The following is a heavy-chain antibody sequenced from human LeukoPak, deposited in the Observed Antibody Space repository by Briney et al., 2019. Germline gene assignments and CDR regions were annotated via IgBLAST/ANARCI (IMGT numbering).Heavy chain of an antibody. J-gene: IGHJ6*04. CDR3: ASQPQRRWYYYGMDV. CDR1: GGTFSSYA. Sequence: PVKVSCKASGGTFSSYAISWVRQAPGQGLEWMGGIIPIFGTANYAQKFQGRVTITADESTSTAYMELSSLRSEDTAVYYCASQPQRRWYYYGMDVWGKGTTVTVSS. D-gene: IGHD6-25*01. CDR2: IIPIFGTA. V-gene: IGHV1-69*01.